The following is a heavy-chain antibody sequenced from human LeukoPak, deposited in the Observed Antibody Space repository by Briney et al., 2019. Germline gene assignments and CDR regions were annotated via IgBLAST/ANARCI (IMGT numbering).Heavy chain of an antibody. CDR3: ARDGSSWSNWLDP. V-gene: IGHV3-74*01. CDR2: INGDGTST. J-gene: IGHJ5*02. Sequence: PGGSLRLSCAASAFTFSNYWMHWVRQAPGKGLVWFSRINGDGTSTSYADSVKGRFTISRDNAKNTLYLQMNSLRAEDTAVYYCARDGSSWSNWLDPWGQGTLVTVSS. D-gene: IGHD6-13*01. CDR1: AFTFSNYW.